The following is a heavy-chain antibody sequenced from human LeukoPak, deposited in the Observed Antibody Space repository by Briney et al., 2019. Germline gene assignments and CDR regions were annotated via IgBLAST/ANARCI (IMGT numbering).Heavy chain of an antibody. D-gene: IGHD3-16*01. V-gene: IGHV4-59*01. CDR2: IYYSGST. CDR1: GASISNYY. Sequence: PSETLSLTCTVSGASISNYYWNWIRQPPGKGLEWIGDIYYSGSTNYNPSLKSRLTISVDTSKSQFSLKLTSVTAADTAVYYCARGWGYFDYWGQGTLVTVSS. J-gene: IGHJ4*02. CDR3: ARGWGYFDY.